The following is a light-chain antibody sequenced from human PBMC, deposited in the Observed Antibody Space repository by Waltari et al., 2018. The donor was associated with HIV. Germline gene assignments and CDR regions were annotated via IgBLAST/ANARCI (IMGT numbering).Light chain of an antibody. V-gene: IGLV2-14*01. Sequence: QSALTQPASVSGSPGQSITISCTGTSSDVGGYDYVSWYQQDPGKAPKVIIYDVSKRPPGGSNRFSGSKSGNTSSLTISGLQAEDEADYYCSSYTTGSTLVFGGGTTVTVL. J-gene: IGLJ3*02. CDR1: SSDVGGYDY. CDR2: DVS. CDR3: SSYTTGSTLV.